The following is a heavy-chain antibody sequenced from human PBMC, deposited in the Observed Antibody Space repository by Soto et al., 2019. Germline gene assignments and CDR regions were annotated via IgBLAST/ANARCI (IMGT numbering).Heavy chain of an antibody. V-gene: IGHV1-18*01. CDR3: ASGRRGYSYGSQSDY. D-gene: IGHD5-18*01. J-gene: IGHJ4*02. CDR1: GYTFTSYG. CDR2: ISAYNGNT. Sequence: ASVKVSCKASGYTFTSYGISWVRQAPGQGLEWMGWISAYNGNTNYAQKLQGRVTMTTDTSTSTAYMELRSLRSDDTAVYYCASGRRGYSYGSQSDYWGQGTLVTVSS.